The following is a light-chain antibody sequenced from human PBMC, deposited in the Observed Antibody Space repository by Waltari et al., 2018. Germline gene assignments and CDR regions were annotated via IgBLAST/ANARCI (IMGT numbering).Light chain of an antibody. CDR3: MQGTHWPWT. J-gene: IGKJ1*01. CDR2: KVS. CDR1: QSIVHSDGYTY. Sequence: VVLTLSPLSLPVTLGPPASISCRSSQSIVHSDGYTYLNWSHQRPGQSPRRLFYKVSTRDSGVPDRFSGSGSGTDFTLEISRVEAEDVGLYYCMQGTHWPWTFGQGTKVDIK. V-gene: IGKV2-30*02.